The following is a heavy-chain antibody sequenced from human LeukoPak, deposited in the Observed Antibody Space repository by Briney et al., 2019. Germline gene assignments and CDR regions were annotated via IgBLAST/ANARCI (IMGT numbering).Heavy chain of an antibody. CDR3: ARDSCPGISSCRYFDY. CDR1: GVTFSSYW. J-gene: IGHJ4*02. D-gene: IGHD1-14*01. V-gene: IGHV3-7*01. CDR2: IKEDGSEK. Sequence: GGSLRLSCAASGVTFSSYWMSWVRQAPWKGLEWVANIKEDGSEKYYVDSVKGRFTISRDNAKNSLYLQMNSLRAEDTAVYYCARDSCPGISSCRYFDYWGQGTLVTVSS.